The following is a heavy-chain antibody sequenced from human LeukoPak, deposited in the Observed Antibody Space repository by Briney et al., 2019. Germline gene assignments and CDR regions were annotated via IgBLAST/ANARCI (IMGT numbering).Heavy chain of an antibody. Sequence: SETLSLTCTVSGGSISSGGYYWSWIRQPPGKGLEWIGEINHSGSTNYNPSLKSRVTISVDTSKNQFSLKLSSVTAADTAVYYCARGQAVAGLGYWGQGTLVTVSS. CDR3: ARGQAVAGLGY. CDR2: INHSGST. CDR1: GGSISSGGYY. V-gene: IGHV4-39*07. D-gene: IGHD6-19*01. J-gene: IGHJ4*02.